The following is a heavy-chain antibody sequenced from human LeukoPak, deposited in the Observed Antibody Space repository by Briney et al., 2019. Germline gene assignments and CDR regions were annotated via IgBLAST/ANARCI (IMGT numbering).Heavy chain of an antibody. Sequence: LPGGSLGLSCAASGFTVSSNYMSWVRQAPGKGLEWVSVIYSGGSTYYADSVKGRFTISRDSSKNTLYLQMNSLRAEDTAVYYCARDFSSSWNYYYYGMDVWGQGTTVTVSS. CDR2: IYSGGST. V-gene: IGHV3-66*01. CDR3: ARDFSSSWNYYYYGMDV. J-gene: IGHJ6*02. D-gene: IGHD6-13*01. CDR1: GFTVSSNY.